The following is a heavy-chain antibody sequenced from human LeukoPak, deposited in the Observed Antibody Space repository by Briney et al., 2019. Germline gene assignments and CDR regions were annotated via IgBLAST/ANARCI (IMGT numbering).Heavy chain of an antibody. CDR2: ISGSGGST. V-gene: IGHV3-23*01. Sequence: GGSLRLSCAASGFTFSSYAMSWVRQAPGKGLEWVSSISGSGGSTYYADSVKGRFTISRDNSKNTLYLQMNNLRAEDTAVYYCAKGTYGGNSDIDYWGQGTLVTVSS. J-gene: IGHJ4*02. D-gene: IGHD4-23*01. CDR3: AKGTYGGNSDIDY. CDR1: GFTFSSYA.